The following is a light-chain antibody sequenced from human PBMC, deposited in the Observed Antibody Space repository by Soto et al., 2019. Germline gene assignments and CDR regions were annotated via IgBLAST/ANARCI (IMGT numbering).Light chain of an antibody. CDR2: EGS. CDR1: SRDVGSYTR. CDR3: CSYAGSSTDVV. Sequence: QSALTQPASVSGSPGQSITISCTGTSRDVGSYTRVSWYQQHPGKAPKLKIYEGSKRPSGVSNRFSGSKSGNTASLTISGLQAEDEADYYCCSYAGSSTDVVFGGGTKLTVL. V-gene: IGLV2-23*01. J-gene: IGLJ2*01.